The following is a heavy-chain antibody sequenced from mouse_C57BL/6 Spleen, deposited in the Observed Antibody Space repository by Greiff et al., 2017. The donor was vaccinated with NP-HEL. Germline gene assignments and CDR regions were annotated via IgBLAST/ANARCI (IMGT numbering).Heavy chain of an antibody. CDR1: GFTFSDYG. D-gene: IGHD2-12*01. CDR3: ASLRPFAY. CDR2: ISSGSSTI. V-gene: IGHV5-17*01. J-gene: IGHJ3*01. Sequence: EVHLVESGGGLVKPGGSLKLSCAASGFTFSDYGMHWVRQAPEKGLEWVAYISSGSSTIYYADTVKGRFTISRDNAKNTLFLQMTSLRSEDTAMYYCASLRPFAYWGQGTLVTVSA.